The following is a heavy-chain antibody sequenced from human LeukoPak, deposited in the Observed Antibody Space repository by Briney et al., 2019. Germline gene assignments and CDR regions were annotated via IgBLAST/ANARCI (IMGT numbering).Heavy chain of an antibody. V-gene: IGHV4-34*01. CDR1: GGSFSNYY. D-gene: IGHD1-7*01. J-gene: IGHJ6*03. Sequence: SETLSLTCAVYGGSFSNYYWSWIRQPPGKGLEWIGEISDSGRTNYNPSLMSRVTVFVDTSKNQFSLRLTSVTATDTAVYYCARRWNYGRNYYIDVWATGPRSASP. CDR2: ISDSGRT. CDR3: ARRWNYGRNYYIDV.